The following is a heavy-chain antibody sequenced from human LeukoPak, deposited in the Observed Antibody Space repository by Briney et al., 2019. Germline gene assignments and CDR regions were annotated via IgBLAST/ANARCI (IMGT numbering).Heavy chain of an antibody. V-gene: IGHV3-23*01. CDR1: GVACSKYG. Sequence: GGSLRLSCAASGVACSKYGMNWVRQAPGKGLEWVSGIGVGGTTYYADSVKSRFTISRDTSKNTLYLQMNSLRAEDTAVYYCAKAQGYYDCWGQGTLVTVSS. D-gene: IGHD3-22*01. CDR3: AKAQGYYDC. J-gene: IGHJ4*02. CDR2: IGVGGTT.